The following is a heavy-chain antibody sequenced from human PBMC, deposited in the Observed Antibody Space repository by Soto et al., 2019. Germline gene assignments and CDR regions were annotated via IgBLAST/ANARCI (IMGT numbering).Heavy chain of an antibody. CDR2: IFSNDEK. V-gene: IGHV2-26*01. CDR3: ARGEYGSGSYEDYYYYYMDV. D-gene: IGHD3-10*01. CDR1: GFSLSNARMG. J-gene: IGHJ6*03. Sequence: QVTLKESGPVLVKPTETLTLTCTVSGFSLSNARMGVSWIRQPPGKALEWLAHIFSNDEKSYSTSLKSRLTSSKDTSKSQVVLTMTNMDPVDTATYYCARGEYGSGSYEDYYYYYMDVWGKGTTVTVSS.